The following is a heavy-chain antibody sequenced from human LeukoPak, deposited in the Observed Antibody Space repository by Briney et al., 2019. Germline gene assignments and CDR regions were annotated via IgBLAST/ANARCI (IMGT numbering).Heavy chain of an antibody. Sequence: SETLSLTCTVSGGSIIGHWWSWIRQPPGKGLEWIGDIFYSGGSTNYNPSLKSRLTMSLYTSKNQFSLKLTSVTAADTAMYYCARRNTADASIDFWGQGTLVTASS. CDR3: ARRNTADASIDF. CDR2: IFYSGGST. J-gene: IGHJ4*02. V-gene: IGHV4-59*08. D-gene: IGHD2/OR15-2a*01. CDR1: GGSIIGHW.